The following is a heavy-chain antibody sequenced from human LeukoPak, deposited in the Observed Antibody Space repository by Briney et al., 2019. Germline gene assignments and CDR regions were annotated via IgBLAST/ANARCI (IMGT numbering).Heavy chain of an antibody. D-gene: IGHD3-22*01. CDR3: ARDGSESTGYYYAL. J-gene: IGHJ4*02. CDR1: GFTFSNYW. CDR2: IKQDGSEK. V-gene: IGHV3-7*01. Sequence: PGGSLRLSCAASGFTFSNYWMSWVRQAPGKGLEWVANIKQDGSEKYYVDSVKGRFTISRDNAKNTLYLQMNSLRAEDTAVYYCARDGSESTGYYYALWGQGTLVTVSS.